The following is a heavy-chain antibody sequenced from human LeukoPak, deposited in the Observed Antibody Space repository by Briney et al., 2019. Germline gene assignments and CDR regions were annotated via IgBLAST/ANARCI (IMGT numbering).Heavy chain of an antibody. CDR1: GFTFSDYF. CDR3: ARDQPAAGFDY. CDR2: ISSSSSYI. D-gene: IGHD6-13*01. V-gene: IGHV3-21*01. Sequence: GGSLRLSCVTSGFTFSDYFMNWVRQAPGKGLEWVSSISSSSSYIYYADSVKGRFTISRDNAKNSLYLQMNSLRAEDTAVYYCARDQPAAGFDYWGQGTLVTVSS. J-gene: IGHJ4*02.